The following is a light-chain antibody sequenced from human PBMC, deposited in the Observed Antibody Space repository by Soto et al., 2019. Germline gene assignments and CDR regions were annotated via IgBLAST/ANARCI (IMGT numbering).Light chain of an antibody. CDR2: WAS. Sequence: DIVMTQSPDSLAVSLGERATINCKSSQSVLYSSNNKNYLAWYQQKPGQPPKLLIYWASTRESGVPDRFSGSGSGTDFTLTISSLQAEDVAVYYCQQYDSTPGTFGQWTKVEIK. CDR3: QQYDSTPGT. CDR1: QSVLYSSNNKNY. J-gene: IGKJ1*01. V-gene: IGKV4-1*01.